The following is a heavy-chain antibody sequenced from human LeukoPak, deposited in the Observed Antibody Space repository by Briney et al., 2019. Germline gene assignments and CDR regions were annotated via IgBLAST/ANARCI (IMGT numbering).Heavy chain of an antibody. CDR2: IFYNGST. Sequence: PSETLSLTCTVSGGSISSYFWSWIRQPPGKGLEWIGYIFYNGSTNYNPSLKSRVTISVDTSKNQFSLKLSSVTAADTAVYYCARELYDSSGYRLDYWGQGTLVTVSS. CDR1: GGSISSYF. V-gene: IGHV4-59*01. J-gene: IGHJ4*02. CDR3: ARELYDSSGYRLDY. D-gene: IGHD3-22*01.